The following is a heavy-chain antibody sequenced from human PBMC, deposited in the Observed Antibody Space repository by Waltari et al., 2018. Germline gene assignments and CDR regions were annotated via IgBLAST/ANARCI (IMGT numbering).Heavy chain of an antibody. CDR2: ISGSGGNS. Sequence: EVQLEEAGGGLVQPGGSLRISCEASGFSFSDYAMNWVRQAPGKGLEWVSSISGSGGNSYYAVSLKGRFTISRDNSKNTLYLQMNSLRSQDTAVYYWAMSPHYWGPYYNFYMAVWGKGTAVTVSS. CDR3: AMSPHYWGPYYNFYMAV. CDR1: GFSFSDYA. V-gene: IGHV3-23*04. J-gene: IGHJ6*03. D-gene: IGHD7-27*01.